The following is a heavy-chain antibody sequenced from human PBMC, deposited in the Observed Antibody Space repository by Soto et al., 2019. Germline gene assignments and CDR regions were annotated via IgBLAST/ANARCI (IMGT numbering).Heavy chain of an antibody. V-gene: IGHV1-46*01. CDR2: INPSGGST. J-gene: IGHJ3*02. Sequence: GGSVKVSFKASGYPFTSYYMHLVRQAPGQGLEWMGIINPSGGSTSYAQKFQGRVTMTRDTSTSTVYMELSSLRSEDTAVYYCARSDDAFDIWGQGTMVTVSS. CDR1: GYPFTSYY. CDR3: ARSDDAFDI.